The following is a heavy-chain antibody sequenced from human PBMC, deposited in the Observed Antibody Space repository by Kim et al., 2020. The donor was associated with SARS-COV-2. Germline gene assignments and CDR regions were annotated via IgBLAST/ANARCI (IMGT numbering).Heavy chain of an antibody. D-gene: IGHD6-13*01. CDR2: IDPSDSYT. Sequence: GESLKISCKGSGYSFTSYWISWVRQMPGKGLEWMGRIDPSDSYTNYSPSFQGHVTISADKSISTAYLQWSSLKASDTAMYYCARLSGSSSWYRREKHLGWFDPWGQGTLVTVSS. CDR3: ARLSGSSSWYRREKHLGWFDP. J-gene: IGHJ5*02. V-gene: IGHV5-10-1*01. CDR1: GYSFTSYW.